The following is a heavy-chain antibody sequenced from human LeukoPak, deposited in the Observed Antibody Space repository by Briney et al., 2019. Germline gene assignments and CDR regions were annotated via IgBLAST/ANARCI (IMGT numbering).Heavy chain of an antibody. V-gene: IGHV3-48*03. Sequence: GGSPRLSCAASGFTFSSYEMNWVRQAPGKGLEWVSYISNSDTTIYYADSVKGRFTISRDNAKNSLYLQMNSLRAEDTAVYYCAREGDTAMVGGAFDFWGQGTMVTVSS. CDR1: GFTFSSYE. J-gene: IGHJ3*01. CDR2: ISNSDTTI. CDR3: AREGDTAMVGGAFDF. D-gene: IGHD5-18*01.